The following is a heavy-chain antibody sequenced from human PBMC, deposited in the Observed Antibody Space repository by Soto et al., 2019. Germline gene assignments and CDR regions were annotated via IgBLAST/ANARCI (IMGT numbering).Heavy chain of an antibody. J-gene: IGHJ4*02. CDR2: IWYDGSNK. CDR3: AREVDTAMHLDY. V-gene: IGHV3-33*01. Sequence: QVQLVESGGGVVQPGRSLRLSCAASGFTFSSYGMHWVRQAPGKGLEWVAVIWYDGSNKYYADSVKGRFTISRDNSKNTLYLQMYSLRAEDTAVYYCAREVDTAMHLDYWGQGTLVTVSS. D-gene: IGHD5-18*01. CDR1: GFTFSSYG.